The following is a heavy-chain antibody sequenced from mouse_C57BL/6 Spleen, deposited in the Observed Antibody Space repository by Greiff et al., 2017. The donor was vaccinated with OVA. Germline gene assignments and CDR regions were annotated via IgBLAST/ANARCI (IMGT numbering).Heavy chain of an antibody. J-gene: IGHJ3*01. V-gene: IGHV5-4*03. CDR1: GFTFSSYA. Sequence: EVKLMESGGGLVKPGGSLKLSCAASGFTFSSYAMSWVRQTPEKRLEWVATISDGGSYTYYPDNVKGRFTISRDNAKNNLYLQMSHLKSEDTAMYYCARVGDGYPFAYWGQGTLVTVSA. CDR3: ARVGDGYPFAY. D-gene: IGHD2-3*01. CDR2: ISDGGSYT.